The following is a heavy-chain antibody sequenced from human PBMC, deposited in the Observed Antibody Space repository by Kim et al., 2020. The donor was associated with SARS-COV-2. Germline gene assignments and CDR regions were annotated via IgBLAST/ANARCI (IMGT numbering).Heavy chain of an antibody. Sequence: NDYAVSVKSRITINPDTSKNQFSLQMNYVTPEDTAVYYCVRDLHFGELNPWGQGTLVTVSS. CDR2: N. V-gene: IGHV6-1*01. J-gene: IGHJ5*02. D-gene: IGHD3-10*01. CDR3: VRDLHFGELNP.